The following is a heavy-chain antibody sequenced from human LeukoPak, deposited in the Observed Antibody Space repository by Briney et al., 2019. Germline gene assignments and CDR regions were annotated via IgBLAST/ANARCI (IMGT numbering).Heavy chain of an antibody. CDR1: GFTFGDYA. D-gene: IGHD1-1*01. J-gene: IGHJ4*02. V-gene: IGHV3-49*04. Sequence: GGSLRLSCAVSGFTFGDYAMSWVRQAPGKGLEWVGFIRSNTYGGTTEYAASVKSRFTVSRDDSKSIAYLQMNSLKTEDTAVYYCTRDSGYSFDYWGQGTLVTVSS. CDR2: IRSNTYGGTT. CDR3: TRDSGYSFDY.